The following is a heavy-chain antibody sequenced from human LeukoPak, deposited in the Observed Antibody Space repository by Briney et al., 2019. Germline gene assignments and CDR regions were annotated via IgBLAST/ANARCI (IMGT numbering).Heavy chain of an antibody. V-gene: IGHV3-48*02. CDR2: ISSSSSTI. CDR3: ARVEQKPRAVCGMDV. J-gene: IGHJ6*02. Sequence: PGGSLRLSCAASGFTFNTYSMNWVRQAPGKGLECVSHISSSSSTIYYADTVKGRFTISRDNAKTSLYLQMNSLRDEDTAMYYCARVEQKPRAVCGMDVWGQGTTVTVSS. D-gene: IGHD6-13*01. CDR1: GFTFNTYS.